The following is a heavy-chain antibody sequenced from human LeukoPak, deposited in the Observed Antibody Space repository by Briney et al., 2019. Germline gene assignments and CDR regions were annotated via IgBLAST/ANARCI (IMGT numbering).Heavy chain of an antibody. V-gene: IGHV3-30*04. CDR2: ISYDGSNK. D-gene: IGHD6-13*01. CDR3: ARAGGGQQLVVATLDY. Sequence: GGSLRLSCAASGFTFSSYAMHWVRQAPGKGLEWVAVISYDGSNKYYADSVKGRFTISRDNSKNTLYLQMNSLRAEDTAAYYCARAGGGQQLVVATLDYWGQGTPVTVSS. J-gene: IGHJ4*02. CDR1: GFTFSSYA.